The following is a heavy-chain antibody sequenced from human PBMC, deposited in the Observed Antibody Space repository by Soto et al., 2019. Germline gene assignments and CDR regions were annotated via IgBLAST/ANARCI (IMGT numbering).Heavy chain of an antibody. D-gene: IGHD6-19*01. Sequence: LSLTCTVSGGSISSSSYYWGWIRQPPGKGLEWIGSIYYSGSTYYNPSLKSRVTISVDTSKNQFSLKLSSVTAADTAVYYCARLEGLVYFDYWGQGTLVTVSS. J-gene: IGHJ4*02. V-gene: IGHV4-39*01. CDR3: ARLEGLVYFDY. CDR2: IYYSGST. CDR1: GGSISSSSYY.